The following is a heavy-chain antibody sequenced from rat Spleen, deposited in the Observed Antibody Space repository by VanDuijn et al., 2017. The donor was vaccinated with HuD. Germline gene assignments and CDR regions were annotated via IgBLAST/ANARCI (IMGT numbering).Heavy chain of an antibody. D-gene: IGHD1-4*01. Sequence: EVQLVESDGGLVQPGRSLKLSCAASGFNFSDYGMAWVRQAPTKGLEWVATISYGDSSGHSSTYYLDSVRGRFTISNNNAENTLYQQMDSLRSEDTATYYCTRHDYSGITTNWFAYWGQGTLVTVSS. CDR3: TRHDYSGITTNWFAY. V-gene: IGHV5-29*01. CDR1: GFNFSDYG. CDR2: ISYGDSSGHSST. J-gene: IGHJ3*01.